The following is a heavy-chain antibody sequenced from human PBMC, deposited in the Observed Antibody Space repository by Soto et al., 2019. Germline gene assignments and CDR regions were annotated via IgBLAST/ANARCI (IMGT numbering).Heavy chain of an antibody. Sequence: QVQLVQSGAEVKRPGSSVHVSCKASGGSFSSYTVSWVRQAPGQGLEWMGRIIPPLDKTNYAQKFQGRLTITADRSTSTVYMELSSLRFAGTAVYFFAPTTGALVPVPSWGLGTLVTVSS. J-gene: IGHJ5*02. CDR3: APTTGALVPVPS. CDR2: IIPPLDKT. CDR1: GGSFSSYT. V-gene: IGHV1-69*02. D-gene: IGHD1-1*01.